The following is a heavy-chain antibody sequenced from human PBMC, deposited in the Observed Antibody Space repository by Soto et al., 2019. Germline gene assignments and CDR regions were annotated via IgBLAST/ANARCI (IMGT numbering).Heavy chain of an antibody. CDR2: IIPIFGTA. Sequence: ASVKVSCKASGGTFSSYAISWVRQATGQGLEWMGGIIPIFGTANYAQKFQGRVTITADESTSTAYMELSSLRSEDTAVYYCARDLYDYVWGSYRSPFGYWGQGALVTVSS. J-gene: IGHJ4*02. V-gene: IGHV1-69*13. CDR1: GGTFSSYA. D-gene: IGHD3-16*02. CDR3: ARDLYDYVWGSYRSPFGY.